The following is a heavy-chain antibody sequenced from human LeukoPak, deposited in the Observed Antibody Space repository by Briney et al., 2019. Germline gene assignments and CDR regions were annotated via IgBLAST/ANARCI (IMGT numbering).Heavy chain of an antibody. CDR2: IYSGGST. J-gene: IGHJ6*02. Sequence: GGSLRLSCAASGFTVSSNYMSWVRQAPGKGLEWVSVIYSGGSTYYADSVKGRFTISRDNSKNTLYLQMNSLRAEDTAVYYCARADYYDSSGYTPPVTYLGLRGMDVWGQGTTVTVSS. CDR1: GFTVSSNY. V-gene: IGHV3-66*01. D-gene: IGHD3-22*01. CDR3: ARADYYDSSGYTPPVTYLGLRGMDV.